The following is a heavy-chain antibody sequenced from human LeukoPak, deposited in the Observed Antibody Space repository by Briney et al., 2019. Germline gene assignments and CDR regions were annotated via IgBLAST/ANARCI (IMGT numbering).Heavy chain of an antibody. J-gene: IGHJ3*02. CDR1: GYSISSGYY. CDR2: VFHSGIT. V-gene: IGHV4-38-2*02. Sequence: SKTLSLTCSVSGYSISSGYYWGWIRQPPGKGLEWIGSVFHSGITYYKPSLKSRVTILVDTSKNQFSLKLSSVTAADTAVYYCARRAGSGSTKVFDIWGQGTMVTVSS. D-gene: IGHD3-10*01. CDR3: ARRAGSGSTKVFDI.